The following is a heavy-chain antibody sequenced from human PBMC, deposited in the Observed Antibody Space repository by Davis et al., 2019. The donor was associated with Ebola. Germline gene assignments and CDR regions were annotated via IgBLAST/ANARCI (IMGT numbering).Heavy chain of an antibody. J-gene: IGHJ4*02. CDR2: IYYSGST. CDR1: GGSISSYY. CDR3: ARLGGGYSGYEFDY. Sequence: SETLSLTCTVSGGSISSYYWSWIRQPPGKGLEWIGYIYYSGSTNYNSSLKSRVTISVDTSKNQFSLKLSSVTAADTAVYYCARLGGGYSGYEFDYWGQGTLVTVSS. D-gene: IGHD5-12*01. V-gene: IGHV4-59*08.